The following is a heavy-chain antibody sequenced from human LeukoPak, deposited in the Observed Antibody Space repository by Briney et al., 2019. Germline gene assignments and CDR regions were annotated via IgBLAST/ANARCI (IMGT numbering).Heavy chain of an antibody. CDR1: GFTFSNYW. J-gene: IGHJ4*02. V-gene: IGHV3-74*03. Sequence: GGSLRLSCAASGFTFSNYWVHWVRQAPGKGLVCVSRINRDGSTTKYADSVKGRFTSSRDNAKNSLYLQMNSLRAEDTAVYYCTKSRISFSGQADHWGQGTLVTVSS. D-gene: IGHD5-12*01. CDR3: TKSRISFSGQADH. CDR2: INRDGSTT.